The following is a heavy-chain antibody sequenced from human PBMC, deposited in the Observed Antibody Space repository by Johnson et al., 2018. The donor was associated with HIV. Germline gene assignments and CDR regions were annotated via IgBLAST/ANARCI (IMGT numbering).Heavy chain of an antibody. Sequence: QVQLVESGGGVVQPGRSLRLSCAASGFTFRDYAMHWVRQAPGKGLEWVAVISFDGNLKKYADSVKGRFTISRDNSNKPLYLEMTSLRQDTAVYYCARPHVSSIAARRGVFDIWGQGTMVTVSS. D-gene: IGHD6-6*01. J-gene: IGHJ3*02. CDR3: ARPHVSSIAARRGVFDI. CDR1: GFTFRDYA. CDR2: ISFDGNLK. V-gene: IGHV3-30*04.